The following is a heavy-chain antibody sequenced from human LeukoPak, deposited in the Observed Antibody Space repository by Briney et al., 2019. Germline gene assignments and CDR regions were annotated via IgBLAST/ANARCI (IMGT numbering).Heavy chain of an antibody. CDR3: SNEPRPLAL. J-gene: IGHJ4*02. Sequence: PGGSLRLSCAASGFSFSDHYMTWIRQAPGKGLELLSYISNSGTVTNYRDSVKGRFTISRDNSKKSLYLQMNNLRAEDTAIYYCSNEPRPLALWGQGTLVTVSS. CDR1: GFSFSDHY. V-gene: IGHV3-11*01. CDR2: ISNSGTVT.